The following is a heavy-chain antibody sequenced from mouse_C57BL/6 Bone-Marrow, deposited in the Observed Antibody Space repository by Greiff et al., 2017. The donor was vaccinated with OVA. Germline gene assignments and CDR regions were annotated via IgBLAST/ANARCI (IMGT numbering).Heavy chain of an antibody. CDR2: ISSGGSYT. Sequence: EVKLMESGGDLVKPGGSLKLSCAASGFTFSSYGMSWVRQTPDKRLEWVATISSGGSYTYYPDSVKGRFNISRDNAKNTLYLQMSSLKSEDTAMYYCARRYYSKNYFDYWGQGTTLTVSS. V-gene: IGHV5-6*02. CDR1: GFTFSSYG. D-gene: IGHD2-5*01. CDR3: ARRYYSKNYFDY. J-gene: IGHJ2*01.